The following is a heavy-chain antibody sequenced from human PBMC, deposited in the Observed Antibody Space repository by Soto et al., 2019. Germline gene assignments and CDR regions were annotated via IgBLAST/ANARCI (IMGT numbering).Heavy chain of an antibody. J-gene: IGHJ5*02. Sequence: EVHLVESGGGLVQPGESLKLSCAASGFRFSGAAMYWVRQASGEGLEWVGRIRSKADRYETSYAASVRGRFTISRDDSKNTVYLQMNSLKTEDTAVYYCTSRDCTNGICAFDPWGQGTLVTVSS. CDR3: TSRDCTNGICAFDP. CDR2: IRSKADRYET. V-gene: IGHV3-73*01. CDR1: GFRFSGAA. D-gene: IGHD2-8*01.